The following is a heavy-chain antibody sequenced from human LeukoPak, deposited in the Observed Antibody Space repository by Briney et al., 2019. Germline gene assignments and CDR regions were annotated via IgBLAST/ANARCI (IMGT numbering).Heavy chain of an antibody. D-gene: IGHD6-19*01. J-gene: IGHJ3*02. V-gene: IGHV3-13*01. CDR3: ARESGSGWYAFDI. CDR1: GFTFSSYD. Sequence: GGSLRLSCAASGFTFSSYDMHWVRHATGKGLVWVSAIGTAGDTYYPGSVKGRFTISRENAKNSLYLQMNSLRAGDTAVYYCARESGSGWYAFDIWGQGTMVTVSS. CDR2: IGTAGDT.